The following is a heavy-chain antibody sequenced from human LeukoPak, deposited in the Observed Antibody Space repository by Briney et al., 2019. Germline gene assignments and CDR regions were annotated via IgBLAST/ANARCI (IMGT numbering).Heavy chain of an antibody. Sequence: PSETLSLTCTVSGGSISSYYRSWIRQPAGKGLEWIGRIYTSGSTNYNPSLKSRVTMSVDTSKNQFSLKLSSVTAADTAVYYCARVRTFYSSSWPRGDNWFDPWGQGTLVTVSS. J-gene: IGHJ5*02. V-gene: IGHV4-4*07. CDR2: IYTSGST. D-gene: IGHD6-13*01. CDR1: GGSISSYY. CDR3: ARVRTFYSSSWPRGDNWFDP.